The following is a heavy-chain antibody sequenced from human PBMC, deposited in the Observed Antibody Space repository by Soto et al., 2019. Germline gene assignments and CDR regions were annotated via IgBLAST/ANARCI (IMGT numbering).Heavy chain of an antibody. CDR1: GFTFSGPA. CDR2: IRSKANSYAT. J-gene: IGHJ3*02. V-gene: IGHV3-73*01. CDR3: TRGTAYAFDI. Sequence: GGSLRLSCAASGFTFSGPAMHWVRQASGKGLEWVGRIRSKANSYATAYAASVKGRFTISRDDSKNTAYLQMNSLKTEDTAVYYCTRGTAYAFDIWGQGTMVTVSS. D-gene: IGHD6-25*01.